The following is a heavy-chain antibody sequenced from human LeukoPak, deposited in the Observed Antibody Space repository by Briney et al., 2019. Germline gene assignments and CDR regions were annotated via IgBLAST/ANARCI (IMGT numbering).Heavy chain of an antibody. D-gene: IGHD6-13*01. J-gene: IGHJ4*02. CDR2: ISGSGGST. V-gene: IGHV3-23*01. Sequence: GGSLRLSCAASGFTFSSYAMSWVRQAPGKGLEWVSAISGSGGSTYYADSVKGRFTISRDNSKNTLYLQINSLRAEDTAVYYCAKDLLPKLVLSLFDYWGQGTLVTVSS. CDR3: AKDLLPKLVLSLFDY. CDR1: GFTFSSYA.